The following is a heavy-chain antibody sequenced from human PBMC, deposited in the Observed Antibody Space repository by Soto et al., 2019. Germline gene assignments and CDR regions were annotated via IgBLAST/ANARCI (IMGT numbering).Heavy chain of an antibody. D-gene: IGHD3-10*01. Sequence: SETLSLTCNVSGGPIKTGDYYWNWIRQPPGKGLEWIGYVFYSGATNYSPSPKSRAAISMDTSKNQFSLSLTSVTAADTAVYYCARAGFSYGHLLFWGQGIRVTVSS. CDR3: ARAGFSYGHLLF. J-gene: IGHJ4*02. V-gene: IGHV4-30-4*01. CDR1: GGPIKTGDYY. CDR2: VFYSGAT.